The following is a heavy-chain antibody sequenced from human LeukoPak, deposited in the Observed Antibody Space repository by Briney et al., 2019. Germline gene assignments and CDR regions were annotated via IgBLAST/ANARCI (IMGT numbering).Heavy chain of an antibody. CDR2: ISSSSSYI. D-gene: IGHD6-19*01. J-gene: IGHJ3*02. V-gene: IGHV3-21*01. Sequence: GSLRLSCAASGFTFSSYSMNWVRQAPGKGLEWVSSISSSSSYIYYADSVKGRFTISRDNAKNSLYLQMNSLRAEDTAVYYCAREVARAGAFDIWGQGTMVTVSS. CDR3: AREVARAGAFDI. CDR1: GFTFSSYS.